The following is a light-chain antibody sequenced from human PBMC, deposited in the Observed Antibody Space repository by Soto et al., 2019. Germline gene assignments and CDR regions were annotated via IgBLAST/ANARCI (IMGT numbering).Light chain of an antibody. J-gene: IGKJ1*01. CDR1: QSVSNNY. V-gene: IGKV3-20*01. CDR3: QQYGSSGT. Sequence: EIGLTQSPVTLSLSPGERATLSCRASQSVSNNYLAWYQPQPGPAPRLLIYGASNRATGIPDRFSGSGSGTDFTLTISRLEPEDFAVYYCQQYGSSGTFGQGTKVDIK. CDR2: GAS.